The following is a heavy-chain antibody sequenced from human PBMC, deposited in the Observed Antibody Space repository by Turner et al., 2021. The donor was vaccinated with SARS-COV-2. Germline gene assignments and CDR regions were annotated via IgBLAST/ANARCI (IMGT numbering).Heavy chain of an antibody. CDR1: GGTFSSYA. V-gene: IGHV1-69*01. CDR3: ARDLGYSGYGASPYFDY. D-gene: IGHD5-12*01. Sequence: QVQLVQSGAAVKKPGSSVKVSCKASGGTFSSYAISWVRQAPGQGLEGMGGIIPIFGSANYAQKFQGRVTITADESTSPAYMELSSLRSEDTAVYYCARDLGYSGYGASPYFDYWGQGTLVTVSS. CDR2: IIPIFGSA. J-gene: IGHJ4*02.